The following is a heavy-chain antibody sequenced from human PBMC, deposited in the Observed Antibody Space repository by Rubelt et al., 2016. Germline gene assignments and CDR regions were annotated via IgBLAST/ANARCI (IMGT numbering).Heavy chain of an antibody. D-gene: IGHD3-22*01. CDR1: GGSFSGYY. J-gene: IGHJ4*02. CDR2: INHSGST. CDR3: AAAPDSSGYYGNFDY. Sequence: QVQLQQWGAGLLKPSETLSLTCAVYGGSFSGYYWSWIRQPPGKGLEWIGEINHSGSTNYNPSLKSQVTISVDTSKNQFSRKLSSGTAADTAVYYCAAAPDSSGYYGNFDYWGQGTLVTVSS. V-gene: IGHV4-34*01.